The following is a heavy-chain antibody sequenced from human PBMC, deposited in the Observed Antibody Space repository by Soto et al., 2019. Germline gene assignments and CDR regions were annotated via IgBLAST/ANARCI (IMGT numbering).Heavy chain of an antibody. V-gene: IGHV1-2*02. CDR3: ARGGGVVVTANDAFDI. D-gene: IGHD2-21*02. CDR1: GYTFTGYY. CDR2: INPNSGGT. Sequence: SVKFSCKASGYTFTGYYMHWVRQAPGQGLEWMGWINPNSGGTNYAQKFQGGVTMTRDTSISTAYMELSRLRSDDTAVYYCARGGGVVVTANDAFDIWGQGTMVTVSS. J-gene: IGHJ3*02.